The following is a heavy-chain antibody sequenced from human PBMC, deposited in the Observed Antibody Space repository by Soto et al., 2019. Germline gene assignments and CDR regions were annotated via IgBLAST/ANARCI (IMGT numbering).Heavy chain of an antibody. CDR1: GFTFSSYG. Sequence: ESGGGVVQPGRSLRLSCAASGFTFSSYGMHWVRQAPGKGLEWVAVIWYDGSNKYYADSVKGRFTISRDNSKNTLYLQMNSLRAEDTAVYYCASGIAARRGTFDYWGQGTLVTVSS. CDR2: IWYDGSNK. J-gene: IGHJ4*02. V-gene: IGHV3-33*01. D-gene: IGHD6-6*01. CDR3: ASGIAARRGTFDY.